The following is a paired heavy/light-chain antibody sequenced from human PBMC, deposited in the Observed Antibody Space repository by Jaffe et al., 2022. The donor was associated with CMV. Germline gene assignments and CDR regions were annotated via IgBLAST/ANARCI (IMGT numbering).Heavy chain of an antibody. CDR2: IYWNDDK. V-gene: IGHV2-5*01. CDR1: GFSLSTAAVG. J-gene: IGHJ3*02. D-gene: IGHD2-15*01. Sequence: QITLKESGPTLVKPTQTLTLTCTFSGFSLSTAAVGVGWIRQPPGKALEWLALIYWNDDKRYSPSLKSRLTITKDTSKNQVVLTMSNMDPVDTATYYCARRPGDNIVYMRFGAFDIWGQGTVVTVSS. CDR3: ARRPGDNIVYMRFGAFDI.
Light chain of an antibody. CDR1: HSISSN. CDR3: QQYNDWPPRYT. Sequence: EIVMTQSPAALSVSPGEGATLSCRASHSISSNLAWYQQKPGQAPRLLIYDATTRATGIPARFSGSGSGTEFTLTISSLQSEDFAVYFCQQYNDWPPRYTFGQGTKLEIK. V-gene: IGKV3-15*01. CDR2: DAT. J-gene: IGKJ2*01.